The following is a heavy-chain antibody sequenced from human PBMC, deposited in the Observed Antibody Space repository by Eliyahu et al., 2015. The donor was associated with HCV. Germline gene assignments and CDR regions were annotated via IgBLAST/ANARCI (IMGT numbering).Heavy chain of an antibody. Sequence: QVQLQQWGAGLLKPSETLSLTCAVYGGSFSGYYWSWIRQPPGKGLEWIGEINHSGSTNYNPSLKSRVTISVDTSKNQFSLKLSSVTAADTAVYYCARYTDFWSGYYSLFDYWGQGTLVTVSS. CDR1: GGSFSGYY. J-gene: IGHJ4*02. CDR3: ARYTDFWSGYYSLFDY. CDR2: INHSGST. D-gene: IGHD3-3*01. V-gene: IGHV4-34*01.